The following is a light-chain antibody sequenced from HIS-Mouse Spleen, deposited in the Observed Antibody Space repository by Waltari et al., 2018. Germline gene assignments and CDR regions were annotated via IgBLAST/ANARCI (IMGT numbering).Light chain of an antibody. Sequence: SYELTQPPSVSVSPGQTARITCSGDALPKKYAYWYQQKSGQAPWLVIYEDSKRPSGIPERFSGSSSGTMATLTISGAQVEDEADDYCYSTDSSGNHRVFGGGTKLTVL. V-gene: IGLV3-10*01. CDR3: YSTDSSGNHRV. CDR2: EDS. J-gene: IGLJ2*01. CDR1: ALPKKY.